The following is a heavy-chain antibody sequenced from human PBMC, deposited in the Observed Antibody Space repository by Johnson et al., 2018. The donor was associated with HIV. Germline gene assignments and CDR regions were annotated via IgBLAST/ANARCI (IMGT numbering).Heavy chain of an antibody. CDR1: GFTFSRYA. CDR2: TSGSGGGT. CDR3: AKRATVVSGSPSDAFDI. V-gene: IGHV3-23*04. D-gene: IGHD4-23*01. Sequence: VQLVASGGGVVQPGRSPRLSSPASGFTFSRYAMHWVRQAPGKGLDWVSSTSGSGGGTYYADSATGRFTITKDNSKNTLNVQMHSLGVDDTAVYYCAKRATVVSGSPSDAFDIWGQGTMVTVSS. J-gene: IGHJ3*02.